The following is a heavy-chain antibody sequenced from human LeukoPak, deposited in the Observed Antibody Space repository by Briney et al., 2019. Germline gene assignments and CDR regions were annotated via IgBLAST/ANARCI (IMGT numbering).Heavy chain of an antibody. D-gene: IGHD6-19*01. V-gene: IGHV4-34*01. J-gene: IGHJ3*02. CDR3: ARGRISGGRHDAFDI. CDR2: INQSGST. Sequence: SETLSLTCAVYGGSFSGYYWSWIRQPPGKGPEWSGEINQSGSTNYNPSLKSRITISIDTSKNLFSLKLSSVIAADTAVYYCARGRISGGRHDAFDIWGQGTMVTVSS. CDR1: GGSFSGYY.